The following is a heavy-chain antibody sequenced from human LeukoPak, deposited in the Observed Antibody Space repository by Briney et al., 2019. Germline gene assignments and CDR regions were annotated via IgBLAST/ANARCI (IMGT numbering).Heavy chain of an antibody. CDR3: VVGGSPGY. CDR1: GLAFSAYK. CDR2: ISTDGYTT. V-gene: IGHV3-74*01. Sequence: QPGGSMRLSCAASGLAFSAYKMHWVRQAPRKGVVWVSRISTDGYTTDYADFVQGRFTASRDNTKNTWSLEMNSLRAEDTAVYYCVVGGSPGYWGQGTLVTVSS. D-gene: IGHD2-15*01. J-gene: IGHJ4*02.